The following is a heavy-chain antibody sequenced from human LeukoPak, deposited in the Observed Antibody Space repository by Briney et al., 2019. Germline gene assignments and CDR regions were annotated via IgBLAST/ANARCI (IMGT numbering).Heavy chain of an antibody. Sequence: GGSLRLSCAASGFTFSSYGMTWVRQAPGKGLEWVSYISSSSSTIYYADSVKGRFTISRDNAKNSLYLQMNSLRAEDTAVYYCAKTSMVRGTTTGWFDPWGQGTLVTVSS. J-gene: IGHJ5*02. CDR3: AKTSMVRGTTTGWFDP. V-gene: IGHV3-48*01. CDR1: GFTFSSYG. D-gene: IGHD3-10*01. CDR2: ISSSSSTI.